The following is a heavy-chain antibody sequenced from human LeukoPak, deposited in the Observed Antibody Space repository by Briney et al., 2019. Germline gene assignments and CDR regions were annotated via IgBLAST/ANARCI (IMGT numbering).Heavy chain of an antibody. D-gene: IGHD3-10*01. Sequence: GGSLSLSCAASGFTFISYALHWVRQAPGKGLEWVAVISYDGSNNYYADSVKGRFTIATDNSKNTLYLQMNSLRAEDTAVYYCARGATYYYGSGSSQVDDWGPGTMVTVSS. J-gene: IGHJ4*02. V-gene: IGHV3-30*04. CDR3: ARGATYYYGSGSSQVDD. CDR1: GFTFISYA. CDR2: ISYDGSNN.